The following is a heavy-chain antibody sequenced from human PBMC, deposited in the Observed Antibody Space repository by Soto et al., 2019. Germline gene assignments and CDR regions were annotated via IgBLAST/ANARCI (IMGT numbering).Heavy chain of an antibody. Sequence: SETLSLTCAVYGGSFSGYYWSWIRQPPGKGLEWIGEINHSGSTNCNPSLKSRVTVSVDTSKSQFSLKLSSVTAADTAVYYCTRHEGGAAADRPFDYWGQGTLVTVSS. CDR2: INHSGST. D-gene: IGHD6-13*01. CDR1: GGSFSGYY. J-gene: IGHJ4*02. CDR3: TRHEGGAAADRPFDY. V-gene: IGHV4-34*01.